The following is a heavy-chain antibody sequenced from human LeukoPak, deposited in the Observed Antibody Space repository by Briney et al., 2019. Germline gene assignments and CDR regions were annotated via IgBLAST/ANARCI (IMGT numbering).Heavy chain of an antibody. CDR1: GFTFSSYS. V-gene: IGHV3-21*01. CDR2: ISSGSSYI. J-gene: IGHJ4*02. Sequence: GGSLRLSCAASGFTFSSYSMNWVRQAPGKGLEWVSSISSGSSYIYYADSVKGRFTISRDNAKNSLYLQMNSLRAEDTAVYYCARARGYSGYDWYYWGQGTLVTVSS. D-gene: IGHD5-12*01. CDR3: ARARGYSGYDWYY.